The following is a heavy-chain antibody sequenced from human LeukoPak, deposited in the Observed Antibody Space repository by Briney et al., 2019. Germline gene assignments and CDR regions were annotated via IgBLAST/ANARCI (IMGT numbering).Heavy chain of an antibody. Sequence: GGSLRLSCVASGFTFNNYAMTWVRQAPGKGLEWVSAISGSGYSTYYAGSVKGRFTISRDNSKNTLYLQMNSLRAEDTALYFCAQWSRYFDYWGQGTLVTVSS. CDR1: GFTFNNYA. J-gene: IGHJ4*02. V-gene: IGHV3-23*01. D-gene: IGHD1-26*01. CDR3: AQWSRYFDY. CDR2: ISGSGYST.